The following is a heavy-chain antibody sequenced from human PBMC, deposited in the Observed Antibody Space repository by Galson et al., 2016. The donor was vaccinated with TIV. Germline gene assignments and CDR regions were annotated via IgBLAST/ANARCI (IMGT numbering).Heavy chain of an antibody. J-gene: IGHJ3*01. CDR1: GYTFSNYY. V-gene: IGHV1-46*01. CDR3: TRAAGIHFHDALYV. CDR2: INPSGGSA. Sequence: SVKVSCKASGYTFSNYYIHWVRQAPGQGLEWVGIINPSGGSASYAPKFQGRVTMTSDTSTSTFYMDLSSLRSDDTAIYYCTRAAGIHFHDALYVWGQGTKVTVS. D-gene: IGHD5-18*01.